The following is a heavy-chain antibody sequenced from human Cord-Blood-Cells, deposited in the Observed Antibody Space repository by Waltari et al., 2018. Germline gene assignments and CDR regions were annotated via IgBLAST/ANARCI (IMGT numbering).Heavy chain of an antibody. CDR2: IYSSGST. CDR1: GGSISSSSYY. V-gene: IGHV4-39*01. D-gene: IGHD3-10*01. Sequence: QLQLQESGPGLVKPSETLSLTCTVSGGSISSSSYYWGWLRQPPGKGLEWIGRIYSSGSTSYTPSLKSRVTISVDTSNNQFSLKLGSVTAADTAVYYCARRFVWFDPWGQGTLVTVSS. J-gene: IGHJ5*02. CDR3: ARRFVWFDP.